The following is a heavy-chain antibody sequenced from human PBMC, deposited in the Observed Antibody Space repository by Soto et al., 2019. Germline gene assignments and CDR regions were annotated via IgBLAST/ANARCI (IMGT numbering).Heavy chain of an antibody. CDR2: IIPIFGTS. D-gene: IGHD6-13*01. CDR3: SGLQQLVLRWFDP. Sequence: QVQLVQSGAEVKQPGSSVKVSCKASGGTFSSYAISWVRQAPGQGLEWMGGIIPIFGTSNYAQKFQGRVTITADESTSTAYMELSSLRSEDTAVYYGSGLQQLVLRWFDPWGQGTMVTVSS. V-gene: IGHV1-69*01. J-gene: IGHJ5*02. CDR1: GGTFSSYA.